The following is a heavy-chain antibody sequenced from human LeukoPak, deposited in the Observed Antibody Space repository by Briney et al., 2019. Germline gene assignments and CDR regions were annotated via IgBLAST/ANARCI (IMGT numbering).Heavy chain of an antibody. D-gene: IGHD6-6*01. CDR1: GYTFTSYG. Sequence: GASVKVSCKASGYTFTSYGISWVRQAPAQGPEWMGWISAYNGNTNYAQKLQGRVTTTTDTSTSTAYMELRSLRSDDTAVYYCAREASSIAFFDYWGQGTLVTVSS. J-gene: IGHJ4*02. CDR2: ISAYNGNT. CDR3: AREASSIAFFDY. V-gene: IGHV1-18*01.